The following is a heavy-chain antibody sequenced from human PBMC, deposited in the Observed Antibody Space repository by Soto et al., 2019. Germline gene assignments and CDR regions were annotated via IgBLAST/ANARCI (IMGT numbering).Heavy chain of an antibody. CDR3: ARVEGITAAAANNNYYYAMDV. Sequence: PSETLSLTCTVSGGSIRSYLWSWIRQPPGKGLEWIGYISNTVGTTYNPSLKSRVTISVDTSKNQFSLQLSSLNAADTAVYYCARVEGITAAAANNNYYYAMDVWGPGTTVTVSS. V-gene: IGHV4-59*01. J-gene: IGHJ6*02. CDR1: GGSIRSYL. CDR2: ISNTVGT. D-gene: IGHD1-1*01.